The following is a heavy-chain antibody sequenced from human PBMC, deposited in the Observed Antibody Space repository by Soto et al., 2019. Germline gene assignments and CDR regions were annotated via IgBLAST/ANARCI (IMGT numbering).Heavy chain of an antibody. V-gene: IGHV1-18*01. J-gene: IGHJ6*02. CDR2: ISTYNGDT. D-gene: IGHD5-12*01. CDR1: GYTFTTYD. CDR3: AREGVAPYYYYGMDV. Sequence: ASVKVSCKASGYTFTTYDISWVRQAPGQGLEWMGRISTYNGDTNYAQSFQGRLTMTTDTSTSTVHMEVRSLRSDDTAVYYCAREGVAPYYYYGMDVWGQGTPVTVSS.